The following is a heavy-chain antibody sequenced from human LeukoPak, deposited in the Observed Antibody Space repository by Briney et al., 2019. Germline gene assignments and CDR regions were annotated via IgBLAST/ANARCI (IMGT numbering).Heavy chain of an antibody. D-gene: IGHD3-22*01. Sequence: ASVKVSCKASGYTFTGYYMHWVRQAPGQGLEWMGWSNPNSGGTNYAQKFQGRVTMTRDTSISTAYMELSRLRSDDTAVYYCARSKDYHDSSGYGEADAFDIWGQGTMVTISS. V-gene: IGHV1-2*02. CDR3: ARSKDYHDSSGYGEADAFDI. J-gene: IGHJ3*02. CDR2: SNPNSGGT. CDR1: GYTFTGYY.